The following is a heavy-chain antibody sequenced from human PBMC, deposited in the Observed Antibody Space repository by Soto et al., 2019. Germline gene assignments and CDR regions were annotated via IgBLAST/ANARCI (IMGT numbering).Heavy chain of an antibody. D-gene: IGHD1-20*01. J-gene: IGHJ4*02. CDR3: AGFGYDWNGCD. Sequence: EMQLVESGGGLVQPGGSLRLSCVASGLSFRNYWVHWVRQAPGKGLEWVSRINTDGTYTSNADPVKGRFTISRDNAKNTLYLQMNSLRVEDTAVYFCAGFGYDWNGCDWGPGTLVTVSS. CDR2: INTDGTYT. V-gene: IGHV3-74*01. CDR1: GLSFRNYW.